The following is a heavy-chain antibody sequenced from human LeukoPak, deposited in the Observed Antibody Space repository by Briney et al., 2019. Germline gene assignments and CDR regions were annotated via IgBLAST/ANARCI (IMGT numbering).Heavy chain of an antibody. CDR2: ISGSGGSI. D-gene: IGHD5-18*01. CDR1: GFTFSSYA. CDR3: ARGIQLWLRGGVDY. V-gene: IGHV3-23*01. J-gene: IGHJ4*02. Sequence: GGSLRLSCAASGFTFSSYAMSWVRQAPGKGLEWVSAISGSGGSIYYADSVKGRFTISRDNSKNTLYLQMNSLRAEDTAVYYCARGIQLWLRGGVDYWGQGTLVTVSS.